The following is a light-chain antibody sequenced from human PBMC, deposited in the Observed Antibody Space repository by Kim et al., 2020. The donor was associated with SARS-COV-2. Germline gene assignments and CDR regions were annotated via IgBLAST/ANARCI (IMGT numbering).Light chain of an antibody. CDR2: KVS. CDR3: MQGTQWPRS. J-gene: IGKJ2*03. Sequence: QPASMSCRSSQSLVYSDGNIYLSGLQLRPGHSPRRLMHKVSKRDYDVPDRFSGGGSGTHFTLNISRGEAGDVGVYFCMQGTQWPRSFGQGTKLEI. CDR1: QSLVYSDGNIY. V-gene: IGKV2-30*01.